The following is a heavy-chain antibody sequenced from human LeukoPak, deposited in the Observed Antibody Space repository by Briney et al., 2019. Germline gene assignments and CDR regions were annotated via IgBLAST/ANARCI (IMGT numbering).Heavy chain of an antibody. CDR2: INPNSGGT. D-gene: IGHD2-2*01. CDR1: GYTFTGYY. V-gene: IGHV1-2*02. CDR3: ARSLRVVPAAMRDYYGMDV. J-gene: IGHJ6*02. Sequence: ASVKVSCKASGYTFTGYYMHWVRQAPGQGLEWIGWINPNSGGTNYAQKFQGRVTMTRDTSISTAYMELSRLRSDDTAVYYCARSLRVVPAAMRDYYGMDVWGQGTTVTVSS.